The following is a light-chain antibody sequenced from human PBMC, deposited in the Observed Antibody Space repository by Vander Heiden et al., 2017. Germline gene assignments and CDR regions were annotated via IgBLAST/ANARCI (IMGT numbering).Light chain of an antibody. Sequence: QSVLTQPPSVSAAPGQKVTISCSGSSSDIGNHAVSWYQQLPGTAPKLLIYDNNGRPSGVPDRFSGSKSGTSAALGITGLQTGDEAEYYCGTWDSSLSAVVFGGGTKLPVL. CDR3: GTWDSSLSAVV. CDR2: DNN. CDR1: SSDIGNHA. V-gene: IGLV1-51*01. J-gene: IGLJ3*02.